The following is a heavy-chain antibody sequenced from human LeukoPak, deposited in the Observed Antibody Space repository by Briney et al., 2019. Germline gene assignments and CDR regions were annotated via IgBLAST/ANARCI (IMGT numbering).Heavy chain of an antibody. CDR1: GASINTHY. D-gene: IGHD5-18*01. CDR3: ATIKRGNIFGYFDF. CDR2: MLDTVTT. Sequence: SETLSLTCAVSGASINTHYWSWIRQPPGKGLEWIGYMLDTVTTKDNPSLKSRFTLSADTSKNQFSLRLTSVTAADTPVYYCATIKRGNIFGYFDFWGQGIPVTVSS. J-gene: IGHJ4*02. V-gene: IGHV4-59*11.